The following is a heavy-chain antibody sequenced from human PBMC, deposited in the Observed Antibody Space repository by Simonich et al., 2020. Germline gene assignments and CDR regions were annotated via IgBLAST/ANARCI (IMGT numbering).Heavy chain of an antibody. Sequence: QVQLVQSGAEVKKTGASVKVSCKASGYTFTGYYMHWERQAPGQHLEWMGGNNPNRACTNYAQNFQGRVPRTRDTSISTAYMELSRLRSDDTAVYYCAREEANGYSSSWNWFDPWGQGTLVTVSS. CDR1: GYTFTGYY. V-gene: IGHV1-2*02. CDR2: NNPNRACT. J-gene: IGHJ5*02. D-gene: IGHD6-13*01. CDR3: AREEANGYSSSWNWFDP.